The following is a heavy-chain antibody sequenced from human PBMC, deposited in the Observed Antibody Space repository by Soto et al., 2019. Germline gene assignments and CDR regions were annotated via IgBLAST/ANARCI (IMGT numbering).Heavy chain of an antibody. D-gene: IGHD2-2*01. J-gene: IGHJ4*02. V-gene: IGHV4-39*01. CDR3: ARLRNCSSTSCKQGFDY. Sequence: PSETLSLTCTVSGGSISSSSYYWGWIRQPPGKGLEWIGSIYYSGSTYYNPSLKSRVTISVDTSKNQFSLKLSSVTAADTAVYYCARLRNCSSTSCKQGFDYWGQGTLVTVSS. CDR2: IYYSGST. CDR1: GGSISSSSYY.